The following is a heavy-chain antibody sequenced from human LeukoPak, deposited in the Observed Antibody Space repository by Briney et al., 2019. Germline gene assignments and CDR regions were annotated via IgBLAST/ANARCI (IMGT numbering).Heavy chain of an antibody. Sequence: GGSLRLSCVASGFTFSTYSMNWVRQAPGKGLEWVSYISGTSNTIYYADSVKGRFTISRDNSKNTLYLQMNSLRAEDTAVYYCARDRVLWFGEPPPYYYYYYMDVWGKGTTVTVSS. D-gene: IGHD3-10*01. CDR1: GFTFSTYS. CDR3: ARDRVLWFGEPPPYYYYYYMDV. CDR2: ISGTSNTI. V-gene: IGHV3-48*01. J-gene: IGHJ6*03.